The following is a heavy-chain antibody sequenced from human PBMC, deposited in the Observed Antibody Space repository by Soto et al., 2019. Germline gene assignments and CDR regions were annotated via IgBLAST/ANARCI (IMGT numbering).Heavy chain of an antibody. Sequence: KASETLSLTCAVSGGSISSSNWWSWVRQPPGKGLEWIGEIYHSGSTNYNPSLKSRVTISVDKSKNQFSLKLSSVTAADTAVYYCARDFPYYDFWSGYYTRGLGMDVWGQGTTVTVSS. D-gene: IGHD3-3*01. CDR3: ARDFPYYDFWSGYYTRGLGMDV. CDR1: GGSISSSNW. J-gene: IGHJ6*02. CDR2: IYHSGST. V-gene: IGHV4-4*02.